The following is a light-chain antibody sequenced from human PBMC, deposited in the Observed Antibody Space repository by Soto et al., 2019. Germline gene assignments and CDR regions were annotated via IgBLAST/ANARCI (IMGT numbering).Light chain of an antibody. CDR1: QSVSSN. CDR2: GAS. Sequence: EIVMTQSPATLSVSPGERATLSCRASQSVSSNLDWYQQKPGQAPTLLIYGASARATGIPVRFSGSRSGTEFTLTISSLQSEDFAVYYCQHYNNWPFTFCQGTKLEIK. CDR3: QHYNNWPFT. J-gene: IGKJ2*01. V-gene: IGKV3-15*01.